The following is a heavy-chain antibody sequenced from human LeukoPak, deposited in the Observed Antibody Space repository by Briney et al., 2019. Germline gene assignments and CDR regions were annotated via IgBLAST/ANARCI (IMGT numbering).Heavy chain of an antibody. Sequence: GGSLRLSCTPSGVTFADYPINWVRQAPGKGLEWLSFIRSKAKGGTTEYAASVKGRFTISRDDSRTIAYLQMNSLKTEDTAVYYCTSFSVPSPDYWGQGTLVTVSS. D-gene: IGHD3-10*01. CDR1: GVTFADYP. V-gene: IGHV3-49*04. CDR2: IRSKAKGGTT. CDR3: TSFSVPSPDY. J-gene: IGHJ4*02.